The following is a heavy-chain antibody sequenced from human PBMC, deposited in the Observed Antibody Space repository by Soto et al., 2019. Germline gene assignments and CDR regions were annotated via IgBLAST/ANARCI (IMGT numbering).Heavy chain of an antibody. CDR1: GFSLSNARMG. D-gene: IGHD3-22*01. V-gene: IGHV2-26*01. J-gene: IGHJ6*02. Sequence: SGPTLVNPTETLTLTCTVSGFSLSNARMGVSWIRQPPGKALEWLAHIFSNDEKSYSTSLKSRLTISKDTSKSQVVLTMTNMDPVDTATYYCARIPPYYYDSSGYSYGMDVWGQGTTVTVYS. CDR2: IFSNDEK. CDR3: ARIPPYYYDSSGYSYGMDV.